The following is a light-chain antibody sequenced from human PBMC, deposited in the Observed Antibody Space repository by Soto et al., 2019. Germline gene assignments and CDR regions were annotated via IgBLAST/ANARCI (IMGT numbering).Light chain of an antibody. CDR3: QQYNNWPPGT. Sequence: EIVMTQSPATLSVSPGERATLSCRASQSVSSNLAWYQQKPGQAPRLLIYGASTRATGIPARFSGSGSGTEFTLTISRLQSEDFAVYSCQQYNNWPPGTFGQGTRLEIK. J-gene: IGKJ5*01. CDR1: QSVSSN. V-gene: IGKV3-15*01. CDR2: GAS.